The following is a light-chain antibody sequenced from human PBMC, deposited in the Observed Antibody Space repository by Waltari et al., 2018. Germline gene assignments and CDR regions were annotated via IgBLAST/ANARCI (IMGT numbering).Light chain of an antibody. J-gene: IGLJ2*01. CDR3: CSYAANKVV. Sequence: QSDLTQPRSVSGFPEQSVTIPCTGSSGDVVGSTPVSWYQQIPGKAPKLIIYDVSKRPSGVPDRFSGSMSDNTASLTVSGLQAEDEADYFCCSYAANKVVFGGGTRLTVL. CDR2: DVS. CDR1: SGDVVGSTP. V-gene: IGLV2-11*01.